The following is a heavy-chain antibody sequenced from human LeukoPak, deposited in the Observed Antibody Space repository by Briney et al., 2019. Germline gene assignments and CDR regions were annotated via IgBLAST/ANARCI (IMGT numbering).Heavy chain of an antibody. CDR1: GYTFTGYY. Sequence: ASVKVSCKASGYTFTGYYMHWVRQAPGQGLEWMGWINPNSGGTNYAQKFQGWVTMTRDTSISTAYMELSRLRSDDTAVYYCARVSHPWLVGFDYWGQGTLVTVSS. J-gene: IGHJ4*02. V-gene: IGHV1-2*04. D-gene: IGHD6-19*01. CDR2: INPNSGGT. CDR3: ARVSHPWLVGFDY.